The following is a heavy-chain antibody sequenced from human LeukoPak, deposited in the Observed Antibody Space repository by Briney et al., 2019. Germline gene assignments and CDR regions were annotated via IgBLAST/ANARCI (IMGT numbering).Heavy chain of an antibody. Sequence: PGGSLRLSCAASGFTFSSYSMNWVRQAPGKGLEWVSSISSSSSYIYYADSVKGRFTISRDNAKNSLYLQMNSLRAEDTAVYYCAKDSATPSHTDYYSGSGSLDYWGQGTLVIVSS. CDR3: AKDSATPSHTDYYSGSGSLDY. CDR2: ISSSSSYI. V-gene: IGHV3-21*01. J-gene: IGHJ4*02. CDR1: GFTFSSYS. D-gene: IGHD3-10*01.